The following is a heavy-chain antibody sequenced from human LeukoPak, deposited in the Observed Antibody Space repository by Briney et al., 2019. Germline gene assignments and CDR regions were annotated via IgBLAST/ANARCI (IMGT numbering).Heavy chain of an antibody. V-gene: IGHV1-2*02. J-gene: IGHJ3*02. Sequence: ASVKVSCKASGYTFTGYYMHWVRQAPGQGLEWMGWINPNSGGTNYAQKFQGRVTMTRDTSISTAYMELSRLRSGDTAVYYCAKDLAAAGRDAFDIWGQGTMVTVSS. D-gene: IGHD6-13*01. CDR1: GYTFTGYY. CDR2: INPNSGGT. CDR3: AKDLAAAGRDAFDI.